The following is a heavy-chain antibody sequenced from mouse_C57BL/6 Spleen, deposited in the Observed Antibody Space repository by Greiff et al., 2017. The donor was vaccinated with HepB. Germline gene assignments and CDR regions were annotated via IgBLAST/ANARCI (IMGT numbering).Heavy chain of an antibody. D-gene: IGHD1-1*01. V-gene: IGHV5-4*01. CDR2: ISDGGSYT. Sequence: EVQRVESGGGLVKPGGSLKLSCAASGFTFSSYAMSWVRQTPEKRLEWVATISDGGSYTYYPDNVKGRFTISRDNAKNNLYLQMSHLKSEDTAMYYCARERFITTVVANWYFDVWGTGTTVTVSS. J-gene: IGHJ1*03. CDR1: GFTFSSYA. CDR3: ARERFITTVVANWYFDV.